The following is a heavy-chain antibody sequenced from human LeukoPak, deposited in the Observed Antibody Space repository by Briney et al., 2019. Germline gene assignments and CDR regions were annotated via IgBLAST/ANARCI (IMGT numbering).Heavy chain of an antibody. CDR3: ARTRSGSHLQIFDY. J-gene: IGHJ4*02. CDR2: IIPMFGTA. D-gene: IGHD1-26*01. Sequence: ASVKVSCEASGGTFRRYAINWVRQAPGQGLEWMGGIIPMFGTANYAQKFQGRVTITTDESTSTAYMELSSLRSEDTAVYYCARTRSGSHLQIFDYWGQGTLVTVSS. V-gene: IGHV1-69*05. CDR1: GGTFRRYA.